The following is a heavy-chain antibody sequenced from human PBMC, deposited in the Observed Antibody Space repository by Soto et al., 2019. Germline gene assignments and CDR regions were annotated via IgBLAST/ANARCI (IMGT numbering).Heavy chain of an antibody. CDR2: INSGSSSI. CDR3: ARVNKGEGTAATNWGFDP. J-gene: IGHJ5*02. V-gene: IGHV3-48*02. Sequence: PGGSLRLACTASGLPFSTYNMNWVRTAPGKGVEWVSYINSGSSSIHYADSVKGRFTISRDNAKNSLYLQMNSLRDEDTAMYYCARVNKGEGTAATNWGFDPWGQGTRVTVSS. D-gene: IGHD7-27*01. CDR1: GLPFSTYN.